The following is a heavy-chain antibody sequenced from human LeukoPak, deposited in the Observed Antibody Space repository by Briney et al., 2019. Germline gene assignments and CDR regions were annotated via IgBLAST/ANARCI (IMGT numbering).Heavy chain of an antibody. CDR2: ISSTSNTI. CDR1: GFTFSGYI. V-gene: IGHV3-48*01. J-gene: IGHJ4*02. CDR3: ARDQWLDY. Sequence: GGSLSLSCAAPGFTFSGYIMNWVRQAPGKGPEWVSFISSTSNTIYYADSVKGRFTVSRDNAKNSLYLQMNSLRAEDTAVYYCARDQWLDYSGQGTLVTVSS. D-gene: IGHD5-12*01.